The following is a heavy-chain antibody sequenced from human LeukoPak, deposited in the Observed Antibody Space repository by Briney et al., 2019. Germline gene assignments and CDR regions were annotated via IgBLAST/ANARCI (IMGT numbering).Heavy chain of an antibody. J-gene: IGHJ4*02. CDR2: ISAYNGNT. CDR3: ARGPYVLLWFGEFPSFDY. CDR1: GYTFTSYG. Sequence: ASVKVSCKASGYTFTSYGISWVRQAPGQGLEWMGWISAYNGNTNYAQKLQGRVTMTTDTSTSTAYMELRSLRSDDTAVYCCARGPYVLLWFGEFPSFDYWGQGTLVAVSS. V-gene: IGHV1-18*01. D-gene: IGHD3-10*01.